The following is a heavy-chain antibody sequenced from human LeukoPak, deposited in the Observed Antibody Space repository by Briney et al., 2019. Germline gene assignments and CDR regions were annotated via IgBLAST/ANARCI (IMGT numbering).Heavy chain of an antibody. V-gene: IGHV3-30*02. Sequence: GGSLRLSCAASGFTFSSYGMHWVRQAPGKGLEWVAFIRYDGSNKYYADSVKGRFTISRDNSKNTLYLQMNSLRAEDTAVYYCARDGVGADYYFDYWGQGTLVTVSS. CDR3: ARDGVGADYYFDY. J-gene: IGHJ4*02. D-gene: IGHD1-26*01. CDR1: GFTFSSYG. CDR2: IRYDGSNK.